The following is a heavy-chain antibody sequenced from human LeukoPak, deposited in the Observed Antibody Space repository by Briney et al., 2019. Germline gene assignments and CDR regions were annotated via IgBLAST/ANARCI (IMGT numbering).Heavy chain of an antibody. CDR2: IDPSDSYT. D-gene: IGHD6-13*01. CDR1: GYIFTTYW. Sequence: PGESLKISCQGSGYIFTTYWISWVRQLPGKGLEWMGRIDPSDSYTNYSPSFQGHVTISADKSFSTAYLQWTSLKASDTAMYYCARHAKAYGSSCDYWGQGTLVTVSS. V-gene: IGHV5-10-1*01. J-gene: IGHJ4*02. CDR3: ARHAKAYGSSCDY.